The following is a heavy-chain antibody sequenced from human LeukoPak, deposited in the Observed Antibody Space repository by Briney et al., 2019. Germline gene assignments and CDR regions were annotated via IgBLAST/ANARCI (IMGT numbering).Heavy chain of an antibody. D-gene: IGHD2-2*01. CDR2: ISWNSGSI. CDR1: GFTFDDYA. Sequence: PGGSLRLSCAASGFTFDDYAMHWVRQAPGKGLEWVSGISWNSGSIGYADSVKGRSTISRDNAKNSLYLQMNSLRAEDTALYYCAKARYQLLWDYFDYWGQGTLVTVSS. CDR3: AKARYQLLWDYFDY. J-gene: IGHJ4*02. V-gene: IGHV3-9*01.